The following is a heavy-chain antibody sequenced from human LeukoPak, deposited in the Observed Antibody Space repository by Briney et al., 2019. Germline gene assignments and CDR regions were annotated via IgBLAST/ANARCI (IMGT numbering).Heavy chain of an antibody. CDR1: GYSISNHCY. CDR2: IYYSGST. V-gene: IGHV4-38-2*01. Sequence: SETLSLTCAVSGYSISNHCYWAWIRQPPGRGLEWIGDIYYSGSTNYNPSLRSRATISVDTSKNHFSLKLSSVTAADTAVYYCARVVVPAAMGGMDVWGQGTTVTVSS. J-gene: IGHJ6*02. CDR3: ARVVVPAAMGGMDV. D-gene: IGHD2-2*01.